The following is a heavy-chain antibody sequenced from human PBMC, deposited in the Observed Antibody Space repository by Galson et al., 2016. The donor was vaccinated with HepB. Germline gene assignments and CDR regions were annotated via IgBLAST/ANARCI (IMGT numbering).Heavy chain of an antibody. V-gene: IGHV3-23*01. CDR3: AKHIYYYQTTDTEGGDY. CDR2: ISDTGSHT. Sequence: SLRLSCAASGFTFSNYAMSRVRQAPGKGLEWVSDISDTGSHTYYAGSVKGRFTISRDNSKNTLYLQMNSLRAEDSAIYYCAKHIYYYQTTDTEGGDYWGQGALVTVSS. CDR1: GFTFSNYA. D-gene: IGHD3-22*01. J-gene: IGHJ4*02.